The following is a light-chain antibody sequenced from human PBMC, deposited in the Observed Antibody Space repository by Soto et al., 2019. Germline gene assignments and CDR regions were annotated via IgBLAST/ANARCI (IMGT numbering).Light chain of an antibody. V-gene: IGKV3-20*01. CDR2: GAS. CDR1: QTFSSY. CDR3: QQYGSSPPFT. Sequence: EIVLTQSPGTLSLSPGERATLSCRASQTFSSYLAWYQQKPGQAPRLLIYGASTRATGIPDRFSGSGSGTDFTLTISRLEPEDVAVYYCQQYGSSPPFTCGPGTKVDIK. J-gene: IGKJ3*01.